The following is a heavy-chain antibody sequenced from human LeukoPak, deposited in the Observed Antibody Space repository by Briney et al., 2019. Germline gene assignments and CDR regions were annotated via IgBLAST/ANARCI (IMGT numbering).Heavy chain of an antibody. J-gene: IGHJ4*02. Sequence: ASVKVSCKASGYTFTSYGISWVRQAPGQGLEWMGWISAYNGNTNYAQKLQGRVTMTTDTSTSTAYMELRSLRSDDTAVYYCARGRGSIVVVPAAPFDYWGQGTLVTVSS. CDR2: ISAYNGNT. V-gene: IGHV1-18*01. D-gene: IGHD2-2*01. CDR1: GYTFTSYG. CDR3: ARGRGSIVVVPAAPFDY.